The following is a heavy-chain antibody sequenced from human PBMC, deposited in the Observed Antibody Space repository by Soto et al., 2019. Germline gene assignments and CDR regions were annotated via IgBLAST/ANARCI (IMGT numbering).Heavy chain of an antibody. CDR1: GYSFTSSW. CDR2: IYPGDSDT. J-gene: IGHJ6*02. Sequence: GASLTISCKRSGYSFTSSWIGWVRQMPGKGLEWMGIIYPGDSDTRYSPSFQGQVTISADKSISTAYLQWSSLKASDTAMYYCARPGLGSRDSYGMDVWGQGTTVTVSS. CDR3: ARPGLGSRDSYGMDV. V-gene: IGHV5-51*01. D-gene: IGHD1-26*01.